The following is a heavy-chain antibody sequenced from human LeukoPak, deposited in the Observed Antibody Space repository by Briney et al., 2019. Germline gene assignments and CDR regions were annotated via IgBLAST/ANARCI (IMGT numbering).Heavy chain of an antibody. V-gene: IGHV3-23*01. J-gene: IGHJ6*02. CDR2: ISGSGGST. D-gene: IGHD3-10*01. CDR3: ARVPMVRGVIPYGMDV. Sequence: GGSLRLSCAASGFTFSSCAMSWVRQAPGKGLEWISAISGSGGSTYYADSMKGRFTISRDDSKNTLYLQMNSLRAEDTAVYYCARVPMVRGVIPYGMDVWGQGTTVTVSS. CDR1: GFTFSSCA.